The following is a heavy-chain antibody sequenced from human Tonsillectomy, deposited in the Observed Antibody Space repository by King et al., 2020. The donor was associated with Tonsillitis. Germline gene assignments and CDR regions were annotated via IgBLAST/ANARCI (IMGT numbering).Heavy chain of an antibody. V-gene: IGHV1-2*02. D-gene: IGHD2-2*01. CDR2: INPNNGGT. Sequence: VQLVQSGAEVKKPGASVKVSCKASGYTFTGYYIHWVRQAPGQGLEWMGWINPNNGGTNYPQKFQGRVTMTGDTSVSTAYMELSRLRSDDTALYYCVRERCTSTTCLDYYGMDVWGQGTTVTVSS. CDR3: VRERCTSTTCLDYYGMDV. J-gene: IGHJ6*02. CDR1: GYTFTGYY.